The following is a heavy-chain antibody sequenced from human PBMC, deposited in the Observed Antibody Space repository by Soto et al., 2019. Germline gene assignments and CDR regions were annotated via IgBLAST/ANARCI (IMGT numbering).Heavy chain of an antibody. V-gene: IGHV4-30-4*01. D-gene: IGHD5-18*01. J-gene: IGHJ4*02. Sequence: SETLSLTCTVPGGSISSGDYYWSWIRQPPGKGLEWIGYIYYSGGTYYNPSLKSRVTISVDTSKNQFSLKLSSVTAADTAVYYCASNSYRYTFYDYWGQGTLVTVSS. CDR3: ASNSYRYTFYDY. CDR2: IYYSGGT. CDR1: GGSISSGDYY.